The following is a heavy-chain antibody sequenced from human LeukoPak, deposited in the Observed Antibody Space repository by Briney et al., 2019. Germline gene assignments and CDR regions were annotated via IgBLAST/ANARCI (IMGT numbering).Heavy chain of an antibody. CDR2: ISYDGSNK. CDR3: AKERQTGDYFTSDR. CDR1: GFTFSGYP. J-gene: IGHJ5*02. V-gene: IGHV3-30-3*02. D-gene: IGHD4-17*01. Sequence: GGSLRLSCAASGFTFSGYPIHWVRQAPGKGLEWVAVISYDGSNKYYADSVKGRFTISRDNSKNTLYLQMNSLRAEDTAVYYCAKERQTGDYFTSDRWGQGTLVTVSS.